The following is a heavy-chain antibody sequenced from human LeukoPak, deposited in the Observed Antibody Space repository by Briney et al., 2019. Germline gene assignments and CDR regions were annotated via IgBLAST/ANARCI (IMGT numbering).Heavy chain of an antibody. Sequence: ASVKVSCKASGYTFTSYDINWVRQATGQGLEWMGWMNPNSGNTGYAQKFQGRVTMTRNTSISTAYMELSSLRSEDTAVYYCARRSIFWPTADRWFDPWGQGTLVTVSS. CDR2: MNPNSGNT. D-gene: IGHD3-9*01. J-gene: IGHJ5*02. V-gene: IGHV1-8*01. CDR3: ARRSIFWPTADRWFDP. CDR1: GYTFTSYD.